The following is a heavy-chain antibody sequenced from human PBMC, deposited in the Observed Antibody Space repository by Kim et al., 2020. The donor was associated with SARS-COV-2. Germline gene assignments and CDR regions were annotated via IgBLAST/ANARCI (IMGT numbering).Heavy chain of an antibody. V-gene: IGHV4-34*01. CDR2: INHSGST. Sequence: SETLSLTCAVYGGSFSGYYWSWIRQPPGKGLEWIGEINHSGSTNYNPSLKSRVTISVDTSKNQFSLKLSSVTAADTAVYYCARDYYDSSGYDYWGQGTLVTVSS. CDR1: GGSFSGYY. CDR3: ARDYYDSSGYDY. D-gene: IGHD3-22*01. J-gene: IGHJ4*02.